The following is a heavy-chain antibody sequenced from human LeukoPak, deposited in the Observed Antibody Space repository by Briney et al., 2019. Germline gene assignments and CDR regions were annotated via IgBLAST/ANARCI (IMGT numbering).Heavy chain of an antibody. Sequence: SETLSLTCAASGYTFSSGDYRGCIRQPPGKGLEWIGSIYHSGTTYYNPSLKSRVTISVDTSKNQFSLKLNTLTAADAAMYYWARDKDGYNENYDYWGQGTLVTVSS. J-gene: IGHJ4*02. CDR3: ARDKDGYNENYDY. D-gene: IGHD5-24*01. CDR2: IYHSGTT. CDR1: GYTFSSGDY. V-gene: IGHV4-38-2*02.